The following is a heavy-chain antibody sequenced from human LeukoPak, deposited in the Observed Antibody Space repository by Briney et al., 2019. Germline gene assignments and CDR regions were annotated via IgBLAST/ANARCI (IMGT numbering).Heavy chain of an antibody. D-gene: IGHD3-22*01. CDR3: AKRGVVIRVILVGFHKEAYYFDS. J-gene: IGHJ4*02. V-gene: IGHV3-23*01. CDR2: ISGSGGGT. CDR1: GITLSNYG. Sequence: HPGGSLRLSCAVSGITLSNYGMSWVRQAPGKGLEWVAGISGSGGGTNHADSVKGRFTVSRDNYKNTLYLQMNSLGAEDTAVYFCAKRGVVIRVILVGFHKEAYYFDSWGQGALVTVSS.